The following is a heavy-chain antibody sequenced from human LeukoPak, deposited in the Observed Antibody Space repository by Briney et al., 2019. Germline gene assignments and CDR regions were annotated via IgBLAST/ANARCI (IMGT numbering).Heavy chain of an antibody. V-gene: IGHV1-69*05. J-gene: IGHJ5*02. Sequence: GSSVKVSCKASGGTFSSYAISWVRQAPGQGLEWMGGIIPIFGTANYAQKFQGRVTITTDESTSTAYMELSSLRSEDTAVYYCARGKSRGSYYNALDSFDPWGQGTLVTVSS. CDR1: GGTFSSYA. CDR3: ARGKSRGSYYNALDSFDP. D-gene: IGHD3-10*01. CDR2: IIPIFGTA.